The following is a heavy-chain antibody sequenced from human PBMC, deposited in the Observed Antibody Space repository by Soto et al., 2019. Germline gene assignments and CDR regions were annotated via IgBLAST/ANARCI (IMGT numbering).Heavy chain of an antibody. Sequence: TSETLSLTCTVSGGSISSSSYYWGWIRQPPGKGLEWIGSIYYSGSTYYNPSLKSRVTISVDTSKNQFSLKLSSVTAADTAVYYCERHGDYYGMDVWGQGTTVTVSS. J-gene: IGHJ6*02. D-gene: IGHD3-16*01. CDR1: GGSISSSSYY. CDR2: IYYSGST. CDR3: ERHGDYYGMDV. V-gene: IGHV4-39*01.